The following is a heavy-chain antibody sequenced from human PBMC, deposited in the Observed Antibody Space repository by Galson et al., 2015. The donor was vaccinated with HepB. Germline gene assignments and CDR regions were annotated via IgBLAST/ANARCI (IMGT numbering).Heavy chain of an antibody. CDR2: IIPIFGTA. J-gene: IGHJ4*02. CDR3: ARGAYSGSYSDFDY. V-gene: IGHV1-69*13. D-gene: IGHD1-26*01. Sequence: SVKVSCKASGGTFSSYAISWVRQAPGQGLEWMGGIIPIFGTANYAQKFQGRVTITADESTSTAYMELSSLRSEDTAVYYCARGAYSGSYSDFDYWGQGTLVTVSS. CDR1: GGTFSSYA.